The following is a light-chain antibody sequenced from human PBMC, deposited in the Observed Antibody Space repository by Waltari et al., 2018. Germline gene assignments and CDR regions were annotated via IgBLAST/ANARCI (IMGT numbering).Light chain of an antibody. J-gene: IGKJ2*01. CDR2: AAS. CDR3: QQYYSTPYT. Sequence: DIQMTQSPSSLSASVGDRVTITCRASQGLSGSLAWYQRKPGRAPQLLIYAASTFESGVPSRCSGSGSGTDYTLIINSLQPEDFATYYCQQYYSTPYTFGQGTKLEI. V-gene: IGKV1-NL1*01. CDR1: QGLSGS.